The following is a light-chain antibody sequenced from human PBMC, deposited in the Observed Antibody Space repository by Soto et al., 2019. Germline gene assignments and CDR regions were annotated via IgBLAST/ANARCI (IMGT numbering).Light chain of an antibody. V-gene: IGKV1-33*01. Sequence: DIQMPQSPCSLSASVGGGGTITCRASQSISSYLNWYQQKPGKAPKLLIYAASSLQSGVPSRFSGSGSGTDFTFTIRRLKPDEIATYYCQRYENLPTFGQGTKLDI. J-gene: IGKJ5*01. CDR1: QSISSY. CDR3: QRYENLPT. CDR2: AAS.